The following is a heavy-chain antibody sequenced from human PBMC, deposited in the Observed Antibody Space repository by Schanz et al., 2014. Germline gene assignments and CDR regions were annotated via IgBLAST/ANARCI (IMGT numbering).Heavy chain of an antibody. D-gene: IGHD3-10*01. Sequence: EVHLLESGGGLVQPGGSLRLSCAASGFTFSNHALSWVRQAPGKGPEWVSSLTGSGGGTYYADSVRGRFAISRDNSMNTVYLQMNSLRSDDAAVYYCARAQGVIRLYYGVDVWGQGTTVTVSS. CDR3: ARAQGVIRLYYGVDV. J-gene: IGHJ6*02. CDR1: GFTFSNHA. CDR2: LTGSGGGT. V-gene: IGHV3-23*01.